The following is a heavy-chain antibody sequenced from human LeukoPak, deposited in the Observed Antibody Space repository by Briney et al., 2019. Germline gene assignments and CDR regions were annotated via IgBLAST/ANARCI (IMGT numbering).Heavy chain of an antibody. CDR2: ISYDGSNK. CDR3: ARTTVIFLLDY. CDR1: GFTFSSYA. J-gene: IGHJ4*02. D-gene: IGHD4-17*01. Sequence: GGSLRLSCAASGFTFSSYAMHWVRQAPGKGLEWVAVISYDGSNKYYADSVKGRFTISRDNSKNTLYLQMNSLRAEDAAVYYCARTTVIFLLDYWGQGTLVTVSS. V-gene: IGHV3-30*04.